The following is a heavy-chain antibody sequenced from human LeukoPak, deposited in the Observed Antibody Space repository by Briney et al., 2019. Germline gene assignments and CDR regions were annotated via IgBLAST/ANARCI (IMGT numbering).Heavy chain of an antibody. CDR2: INPNSGGT. CDR1: GYTFTGYY. CDR3: ARVRYSSGWPDC. V-gene: IGHV1-2*02. Sequence: ASVKVSCKASGYTFTGYYMHWVRQAPGQGLEWMGWINPNSGGTNYAQKFQGRVTMTRDTSISTAYMELSRLRSDDTAVYYCARVRYSSGWPDCWGQGTLVTVSS. J-gene: IGHJ4*02. D-gene: IGHD6-19*01.